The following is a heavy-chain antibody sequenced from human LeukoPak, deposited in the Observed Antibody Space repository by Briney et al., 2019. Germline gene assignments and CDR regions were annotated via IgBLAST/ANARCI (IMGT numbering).Heavy chain of an antibody. CDR3: ARDGSGSYPNWFDP. V-gene: IGHV1-18*01. J-gene: IGHJ5*02. CDR2: ISAYIGNT. CDR1: GYTFTSYG. Sequence: ASVKVSCKASGYTFTSYGISWVRQAPGQGLEWMGWISAYIGNTNYAQKLQGRVTMTTDTSTSTAYMELRSLRSDDTAVYYCARDGSGSYPNWFDPWGQGTLVTVSS. D-gene: IGHD3-10*01.